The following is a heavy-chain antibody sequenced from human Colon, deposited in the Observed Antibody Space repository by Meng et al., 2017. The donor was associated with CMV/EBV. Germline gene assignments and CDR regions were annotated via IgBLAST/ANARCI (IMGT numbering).Heavy chain of an antibody. Sequence: QVHRMQSVAEMREPGAPVKVSCKASGYTFTGYLTHWVRQAPGQGLEWMGWINPYSGDTIYAQKFEVGVTMTRDASITTAYLELSSLKSDDTAVYYCGTFGGDFDYWGQGTLVTVSS. D-gene: IGHD3-3*01. J-gene: IGHJ4*02. CDR3: GTFGGDFDY. CDR1: GYTFTGYL. CDR2: INPYSGDT. V-gene: IGHV1-2*02.